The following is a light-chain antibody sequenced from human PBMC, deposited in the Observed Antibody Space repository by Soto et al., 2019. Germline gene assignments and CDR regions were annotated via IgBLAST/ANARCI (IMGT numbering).Light chain of an antibody. J-gene: IGKJ1*01. CDR2: SAS. CDR3: HQYATSPKT. V-gene: IGKV3-20*01. Sequence: EIVLTQSPGTLSLSPGERATLSCRASQSVSSTYFAWYQQKPGQAPRLLIYSASSRAAGIPDRFSGSGSGTDFTLTISRLEPEDFAVYYCHQYATSPKTFGQGTKVDIK. CDR1: QSVSSTY.